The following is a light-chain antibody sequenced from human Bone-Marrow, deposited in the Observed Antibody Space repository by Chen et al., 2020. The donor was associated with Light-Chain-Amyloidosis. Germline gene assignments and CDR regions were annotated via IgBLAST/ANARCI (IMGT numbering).Light chain of an antibody. V-gene: IGLV3-21*02. CDR3: QVWDRSSDRPV. J-gene: IGLJ3*02. CDR2: DDS. Sequence: SYVLTPPSSVSVAPGQTDTIACGGNNIGSTSVHWYQQTPGQAPLLVVYDDSDRPSGIPVRLSGSNSGNTATLTISRVEAWHEADYDCQVWDRSSDRPVFGGGTKLSVL. CDR1: NIGSTS.